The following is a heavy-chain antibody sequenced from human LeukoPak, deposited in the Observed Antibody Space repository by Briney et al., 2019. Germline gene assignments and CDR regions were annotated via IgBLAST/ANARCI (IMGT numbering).Heavy chain of an antibody. CDR1: GGSFTSYY. CDR3: AGYGNYWDWYFDL. J-gene: IGHJ2*01. V-gene: IGHV4-59*01. D-gene: IGHD4-11*01. CDR2: MYYSGDA. Sequence: SETLSLTCTISGGSFTSYYWSWIRQPPRKGLEWIGYMYYSGDANYNPSLKSRVSISLDTSKNQSSLRLTSVTAADTAVYYCAGYGNYWDWYFDLWGRGTLVTVSS.